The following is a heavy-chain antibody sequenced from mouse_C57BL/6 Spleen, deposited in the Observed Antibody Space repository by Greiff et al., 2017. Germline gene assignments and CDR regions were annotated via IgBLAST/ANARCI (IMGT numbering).Heavy chain of an antibody. CDR3: ARSLVVVATSRYFDY. V-gene: IGHV1-19*01. CDR2: INPYNGGT. CDR1: GYTFTDYY. Sequence: VQLQQSGPVLVKPGASVKMSCKASGYTFTDYYMNWVKQSHGKSLEWIGVINPYNGGTSYNQKFKGKATLTVDKSSSTAYMELNSLTSEDSAVYYWARSLVVVATSRYFDYWGQGTTLTVSS. D-gene: IGHD1-1*01. J-gene: IGHJ2*01.